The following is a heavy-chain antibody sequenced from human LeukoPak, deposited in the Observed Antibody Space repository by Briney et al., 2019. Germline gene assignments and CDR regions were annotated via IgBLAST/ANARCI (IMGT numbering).Heavy chain of an antibody. Sequence: SETLSLTCAVYGGSFSGYYWSWIRQPPGKGLEWIGEINHSGGTNYNPSLKGRVTISVDTSKNQFSRKLSSVTAADTAVYYCASKGYCSGGSCQPTNDAFDIWGQGTMVTVSS. J-gene: IGHJ3*02. CDR1: GGSFSGYY. CDR2: INHSGGT. V-gene: IGHV4-34*01. D-gene: IGHD2-15*01. CDR3: ASKGYCSGGSCQPTNDAFDI.